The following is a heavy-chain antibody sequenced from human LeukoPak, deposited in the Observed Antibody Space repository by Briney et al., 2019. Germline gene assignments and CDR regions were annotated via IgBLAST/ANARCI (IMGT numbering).Heavy chain of an antibody. CDR1: GFTFSSYA. D-gene: IGHD4-17*01. Sequence: GGSLRLSCAGSGFTFSSYAMSWVRQAPGKGLEWVSAVSGNGGYRYYADSVKGRFTISRDNSKNTLLLQMSSLRAEDTAVYYCARTGYGSVTTYVSFDIWGQGTMVTVSS. CDR2: VSGNGGYR. J-gene: IGHJ3*02. CDR3: ARTGYGSVTTYVSFDI. V-gene: IGHV3-23*01.